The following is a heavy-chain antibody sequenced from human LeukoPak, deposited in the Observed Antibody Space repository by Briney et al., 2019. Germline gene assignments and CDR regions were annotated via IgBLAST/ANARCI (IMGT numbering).Heavy chain of an antibody. CDR3: ARDYSSYGLPAHYYYYGMDV. CDR2: ISSSSSYI. V-gene: IGHV3-21*04. CDR1: GFTFSSYS. Sequence: PGGSLRLSCAASGFTFSSYSMNWVRQAPGKGLEWVSSISSSSSYIYYADSVKGRFTISRDNAKNSLYLQMNSLRAEDTAVYYCARDYSSYGLPAHYYYYGMDVWGQGTTVTVSS. D-gene: IGHD5-18*01. J-gene: IGHJ6*02.